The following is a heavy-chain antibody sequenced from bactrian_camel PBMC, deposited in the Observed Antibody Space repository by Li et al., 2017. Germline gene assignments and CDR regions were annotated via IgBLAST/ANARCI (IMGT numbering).Heavy chain of an antibody. CDR2: DNGVGTT. CDR1: GSIQRTNC. V-gene: IGHV3S53*01. CDR3: AAAALSLDQSRRSAACS. J-gene: IGHJ6*01. Sequence: HVQLVESGGDLVQPGGSLRLSCAASGSIQRTNCMGWFRQAPGKERDWVATDNGVGTTYYGDSVKGRFAISRDNAKNTVYLQMNSLRSEDTAMYYCAAAALSLDQSRRSAACSRGQGTQVTVS.